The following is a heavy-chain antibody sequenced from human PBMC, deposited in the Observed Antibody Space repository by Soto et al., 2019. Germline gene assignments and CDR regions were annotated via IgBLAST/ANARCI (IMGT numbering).Heavy chain of an antibody. V-gene: IGHV1-46*01. D-gene: IGHD5-12*01. CDR1: GYTFTSYY. CDR3: ASQVDVGKGYFYYYGMDV. CDR2: INPSGGST. J-gene: IGHJ6*02. Sequence: QVQLVQSGAEVKKPGASVKVSCKASGYTFTSYYMHWVRQAPGQGLEWMGIINPSGGSTSYAQKFPGRANMTRETSTSTVMQELSRLGSKDTAEYSCASQVDVGKGYFYYYGMDVWGQGNTVTVAS.